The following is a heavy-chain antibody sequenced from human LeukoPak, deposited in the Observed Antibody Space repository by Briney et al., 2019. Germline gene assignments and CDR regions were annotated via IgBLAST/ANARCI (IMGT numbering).Heavy chain of an antibody. CDR3: ARVLTEYYYDSSGYQTAFDI. V-gene: IGHV1-69*06. CDR1: GYTFTSYD. Sequence: SVKVTCKASGYTFTSYDINWVRQATGQGLEWMGGIIPIFGTANYAQKFQGRVTITADKSTSTAYMELSSLRSEDTAVYYCARVLTEYYYDSSGYQTAFDIWGQGTMVTVSS. J-gene: IGHJ3*02. D-gene: IGHD3-22*01. CDR2: IIPIFGTA.